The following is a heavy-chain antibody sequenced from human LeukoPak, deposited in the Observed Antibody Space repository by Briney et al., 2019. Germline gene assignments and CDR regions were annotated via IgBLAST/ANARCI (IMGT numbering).Heavy chain of an antibody. CDR2: ISSRSSYI. Sequence: GGSLRLSCAASGFTFSSYSMNWVRQAPGKGLEWVSSISSRSSYIDNADSVKGRFTISRDNAKNSLYLQMNSLRAEDTAVYYCARGSQEISYYYGSEYDYWGQGTLVTVSS. V-gene: IGHV3-21*01. CDR3: ARGSQEISYYYGSEYDY. D-gene: IGHD3-10*01. J-gene: IGHJ4*02. CDR1: GFTFSSYS.